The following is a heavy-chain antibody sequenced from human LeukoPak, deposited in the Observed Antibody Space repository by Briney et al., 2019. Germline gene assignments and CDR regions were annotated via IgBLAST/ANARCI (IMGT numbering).Heavy chain of an antibody. CDR2: IYYSGST. CDR1: GGSISSRSYY. CDR3: ARQLLEWLSQAY. Sequence: PSGTLSLTCTVSGGSISSRSYYGGWLRQPPGRGGEGVGSIYYSGSTYHNPSLQSRVPISVDTSKNQSSLKLSSVTAADTAVYYCARQLLEWLSQAYWGQGTLVTVSS. D-gene: IGHD3-3*01. J-gene: IGHJ1*01. V-gene: IGHV4-39*01.